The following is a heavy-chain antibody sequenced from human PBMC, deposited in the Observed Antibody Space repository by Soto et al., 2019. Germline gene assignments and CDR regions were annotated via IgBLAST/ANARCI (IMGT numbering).Heavy chain of an antibody. CDR2: ISGSGGST. CDR3: ATLPRWELLDY. J-gene: IGHJ4*02. CDR1: GFTFSSYA. D-gene: IGHD1-26*01. V-gene: IGHV3-23*01. Sequence: VGSLRLSCAASGFTFSSYAMSWVRQAPGKGLEWVSAISGSGGSTYYADSVKGRFTISRDNSKNTLYLQMNSLRAEDTAVYYCATLPRWELLDYWGQGTLVTVSS.